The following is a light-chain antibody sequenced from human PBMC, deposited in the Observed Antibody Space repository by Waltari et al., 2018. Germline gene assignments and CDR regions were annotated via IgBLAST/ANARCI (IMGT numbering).Light chain of an antibody. Sequence: DIQMTQSPSTLSASVGDRVTITFRASQTISSWLAWYQQPPGKPPKLLIYKASSLESGVPSTFSGSGSGTEFTLTIRSLQPDDFATYYCQQYDSYPFTFGPGTRVDIK. V-gene: IGKV1-5*03. CDR3: QQYDSYPFT. CDR1: QTISSW. CDR2: KAS. J-gene: IGKJ3*01.